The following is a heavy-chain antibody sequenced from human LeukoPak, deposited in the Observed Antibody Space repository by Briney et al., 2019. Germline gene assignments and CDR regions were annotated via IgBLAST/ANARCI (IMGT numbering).Heavy chain of an antibody. V-gene: IGHV3-23*01. CDR2: ISGSGGST. CDR3: AEDTYYYDSSGYRHFDY. D-gene: IGHD3-22*01. CDR1: GLSFSSYA. Sequence: GGSLRISCAASGLSFSSYASSWVRQTPGKGLDWVPAISGSGGSTYYADSVKGRFTISRDNSKNTLYLQMNSLRAEDTAVYYCAEDTYYYDSSGYRHFDYWGQGTLVTVSS. J-gene: IGHJ4*02.